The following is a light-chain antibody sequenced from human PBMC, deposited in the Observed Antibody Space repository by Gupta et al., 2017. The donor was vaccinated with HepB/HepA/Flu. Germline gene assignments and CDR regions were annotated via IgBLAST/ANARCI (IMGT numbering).Light chain of an antibody. Sequence: QSVLTQPPSASGTPGPRVSISCSGGTSNIGDNPVNWYHQVPGTAPKLLMYGDNQRPSGVPDRVSGSKSGTSASLAIRGLLPEDEAVYYCATWDDNLNGPVFGGGTKLTVL. CDR3: ATWDDNLNGPV. J-gene: IGLJ3*02. CDR1: TSNIGDNP. V-gene: IGLV1-44*01. CDR2: GDN.